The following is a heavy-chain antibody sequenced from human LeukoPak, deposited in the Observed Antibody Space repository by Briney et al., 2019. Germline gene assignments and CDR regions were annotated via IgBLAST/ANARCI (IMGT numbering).Heavy chain of an antibody. CDR2: IWSDGSNQ. J-gene: IGHJ3*02. V-gene: IGHV3-33*01. Sequence: GGSLRLSCAASGFTFSSYGMHWVRQTPAKGLQWVAVIWSDGSNQYYADSLEGRFTISRDNFKDTLYLQMNSLRAEDTAVYYCARGHGSGSYMGNDAFDIWGQGTMVTVSS. D-gene: IGHD3-10*01. CDR3: ARGHGSGSYMGNDAFDI. CDR1: GFTFSSYG.